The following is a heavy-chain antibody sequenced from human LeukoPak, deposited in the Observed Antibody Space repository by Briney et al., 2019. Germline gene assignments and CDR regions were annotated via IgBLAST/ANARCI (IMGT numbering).Heavy chain of an antibody. J-gene: IGHJ5*02. D-gene: IGHD6-19*01. V-gene: IGHV3-23*01. CDR1: GFTFSSYA. CDR2: ISGSGGST. Sequence: PGGSLRLSCAASGFTFSSYAMSWVRQAPGKGLEWVSAISGSGGSTYYADSVKGRFTISRDNSKNTLYLQMNSLRAEDTAVYYCAKDGYSSGWSSNWFDPWGQGTLVTASS. CDR3: AKDGYSSGWSSNWFDP.